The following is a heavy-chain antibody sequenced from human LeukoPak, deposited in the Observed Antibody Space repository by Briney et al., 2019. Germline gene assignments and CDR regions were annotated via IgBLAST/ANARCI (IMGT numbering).Heavy chain of an antibody. CDR1: GYTFTGYY. V-gene: IGHV1-2*02. J-gene: IGHJ5*02. Sequence: ASVKVSCKASGYTFTGYYMHWVRQAPGQGLEWMEWINPNSGGTNYAQKFQGRVTMTRDTSISTAYMELSRLRSDDTAVYYCASGGIAAAGPVNWFDPWGQGTLVTVSS. CDR2: INPNSGGT. D-gene: IGHD6-13*01. CDR3: ASGGIAAAGPVNWFDP.